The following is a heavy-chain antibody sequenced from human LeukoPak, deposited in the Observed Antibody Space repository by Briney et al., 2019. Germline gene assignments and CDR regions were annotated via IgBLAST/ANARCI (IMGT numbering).Heavy chain of an antibody. V-gene: IGHV3-21*01. Sequence: GGSLRLSCAASGFTFSSYSMTWVRQAPGTGLEWVSSISSSSSYIYYADSVKGRFTISRDNAKNSLYLQMNSLRAEDTAVYYCARARVSSGWFSYYWGQGTLVTVSS. CDR2: ISSSSSYI. J-gene: IGHJ4*02. D-gene: IGHD6-19*01. CDR1: GFTFSSYS. CDR3: ARARVSSGWFSYY.